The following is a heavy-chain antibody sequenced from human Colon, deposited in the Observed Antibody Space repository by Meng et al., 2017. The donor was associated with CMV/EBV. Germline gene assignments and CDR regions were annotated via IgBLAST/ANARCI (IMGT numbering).Heavy chain of an antibody. CDR1: GYTFTDYY. CDR3: ARAGYCSSTSCYMEKYFQH. Sequence: ASVKVSCKASGYTFTDYYIHWVRQAPGQGLEWMGWISVYNGNTNYAQNLQGRVTMTTDTSTSTAYMELRSLRSDDTAVYYCARAGYCSSTSCYMEKYFQHWGQGTLVTVSS. CDR2: ISVYNGNT. J-gene: IGHJ1*01. V-gene: IGHV1-18*04. D-gene: IGHD2-2*02.